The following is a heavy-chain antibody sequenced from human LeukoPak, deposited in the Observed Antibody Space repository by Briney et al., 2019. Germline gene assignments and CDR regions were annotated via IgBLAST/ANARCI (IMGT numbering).Heavy chain of an antibody. CDR1: EFIVSINY. Sequence: GGSLRLSCAASEFIVSINYMTWVRQAPGKGLEWVSSISSSSSYIYYADSVKGRFTISRDNAKNSLYLQMNSLRAEDTAVYYCARADTAMVYFDYWGQGTLVTVSS. D-gene: IGHD5-18*01. J-gene: IGHJ4*02. V-gene: IGHV3-21*01. CDR3: ARADTAMVYFDY. CDR2: ISSSSSYI.